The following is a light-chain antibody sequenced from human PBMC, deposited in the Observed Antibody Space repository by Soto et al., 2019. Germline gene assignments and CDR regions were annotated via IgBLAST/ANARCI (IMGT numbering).Light chain of an antibody. V-gene: IGLV2-23*01. CDR3: CSYAGSSTWV. CDR1: SSGVGGYNY. CDR2: EGS. J-gene: IGLJ3*02. Sequence: QSALTQPRSVSGSPGQSVTISCTGTSSGVGGYNYVSWYQQHPGKAPKLMIYEGSKRPSGVSNRFSGSKSGNTASLTISGLQAEDEADYYCCSYAGSSTWVFGGGTKLTVL.